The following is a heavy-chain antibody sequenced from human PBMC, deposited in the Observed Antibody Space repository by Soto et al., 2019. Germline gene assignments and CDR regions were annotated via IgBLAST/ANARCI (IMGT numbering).Heavy chain of an antibody. D-gene: IGHD3-16*01. V-gene: IGHV4-4*07. Sequence: QVQLQESGPGLVKPSETLSLTCTVSGGSISSYYWCWTRQPAGKGLEWIGRFYPTGKTNYNPSLQSRLTMSADTSRNQFSLNLTSGTAADTAVYYCARCGLDYGMDVWGQGTTVTVSS. J-gene: IGHJ6*02. CDR2: FYPTGKT. CDR1: GGSISSYY. CDR3: ARCGLDYGMDV.